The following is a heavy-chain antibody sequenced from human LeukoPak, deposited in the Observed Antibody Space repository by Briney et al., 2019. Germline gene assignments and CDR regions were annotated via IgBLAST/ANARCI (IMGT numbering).Heavy chain of an antibody. CDR2: IKSKTDGGTT. D-gene: IGHD6-13*01. J-gene: IGHJ4*02. V-gene: IGHV3-15*01. Sequence: PGGSLRLSCAASGFTFSNAWMSWVRQAPGKGLEWLGRIKSKTDGGTTDYAAPVKGRFTISRDDLKNTLYLQMNSLKTEDTAVYYCAYWSSSSWNYWGQGTLVTVSS. CDR1: GFTFSNAW. CDR3: AYWSSSSWNY.